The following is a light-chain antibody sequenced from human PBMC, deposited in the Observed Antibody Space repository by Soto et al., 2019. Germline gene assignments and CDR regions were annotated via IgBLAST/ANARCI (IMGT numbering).Light chain of an antibody. CDR2: DAF. V-gene: IGKV3-11*01. CDR1: QSVRSY. Sequence: EIVLTQSPVTLSLSPGERATLSCRASQSVRSYLAWYQQKPGQAPRLLIYDAFKRATGIPARFSGSGSGTDFTLTISSLEPEDFAVYYCQKRSNWPSTFGGGTKVDIK. J-gene: IGKJ4*01. CDR3: QKRSNWPST.